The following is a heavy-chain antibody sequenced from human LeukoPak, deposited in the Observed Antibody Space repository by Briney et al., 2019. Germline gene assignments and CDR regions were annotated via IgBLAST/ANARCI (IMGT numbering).Heavy chain of an antibody. CDR3: ARAYYDFWSGYYTLPNDY. Sequence: ASVKVSCKASGYTFTGYYMHWVRQAPGQGLEWMGWINPNSGGTNYAQKLQGRVTMTTDTSTSTAYMELRSLRSDDTAVYYCARAYYDFWSGYYTLPNDYWGQGTLVTVSS. D-gene: IGHD3-3*01. CDR1: GYTFTGYY. J-gene: IGHJ4*02. CDR2: INPNSGGT. V-gene: IGHV1-2*02.